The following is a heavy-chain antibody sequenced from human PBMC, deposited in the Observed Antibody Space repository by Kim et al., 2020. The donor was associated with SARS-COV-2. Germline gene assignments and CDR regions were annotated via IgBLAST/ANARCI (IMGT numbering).Heavy chain of an antibody. CDR1: GYTFTSYA. J-gene: IGHJ4*02. Sequence: ASVKVSCKASGYTFTSYAMNWVRQAPGQGPEWMGWINTNTGNPTYAQGFTGRFVFSLDTSVSTAYLQISSLKAEDTAVYYCARGSANSGSRGIDYWGQGTLVTVSS. CDR3: ARGSANSGSRGIDY. D-gene: IGHD1-26*01. V-gene: IGHV7-4-1*02. CDR2: INTNTGNP.